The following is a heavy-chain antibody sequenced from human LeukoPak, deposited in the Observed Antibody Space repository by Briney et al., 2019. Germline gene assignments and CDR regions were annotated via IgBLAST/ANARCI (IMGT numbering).Heavy chain of an antibody. D-gene: IGHD2-2*01. CDR1: GYTFTSYG. Sequence: ASVKVSCKASGYTFTSYGISWVRQAPGQGLEWMGWINPNSGGTNYAQKFQGRVTMTRDTSISTAYMELSRLRSDDTAVYYCARGGVVPAAIAGESWGQGTLVTVSS. CDR2: INPNSGGT. V-gene: IGHV1-2*02. CDR3: ARGGVVPAAIAGES. J-gene: IGHJ5*02.